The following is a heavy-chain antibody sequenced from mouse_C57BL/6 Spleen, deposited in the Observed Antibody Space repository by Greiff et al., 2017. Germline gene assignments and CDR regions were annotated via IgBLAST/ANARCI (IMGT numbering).Heavy chain of an antibody. J-gene: IGHJ4*01. Sequence: VQLQQPGAELVKPGASVKLSCKASGYTFTSYWMHWVKQRPGRGLEWIGRIDPNSGGTKYNEKVKSKATLTVDKPSSTAYMQLSSLTSEDSAVYYCERWAITTVVAPMDYWGQGTSVTVSS. V-gene: IGHV1-72*01. CDR1: GYTFTSYW. CDR3: ERWAITTVVAPMDY. CDR2: IDPNSGGT. D-gene: IGHD1-1*01.